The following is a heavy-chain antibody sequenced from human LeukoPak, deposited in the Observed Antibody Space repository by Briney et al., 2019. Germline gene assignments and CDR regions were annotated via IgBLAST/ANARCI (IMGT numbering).Heavy chain of an antibody. CDR3: AKYGSGSYNYYDYYGMDV. J-gene: IGHJ6*02. V-gene: IGHV3-23*01. CDR1: GFTFSSYA. Sequence: GGSLRLSCAASGFTFSSYAMSWVRQAPGKGLEWVAAAGGGRRSTYYADSVKGRFTISRDNSKNTLYLQMNSLRAEDTAVYYCAKYGSGSYNYYDYYGMDVWGQGTTVTVSS. D-gene: IGHD3-10*01. CDR2: AGGGRRST.